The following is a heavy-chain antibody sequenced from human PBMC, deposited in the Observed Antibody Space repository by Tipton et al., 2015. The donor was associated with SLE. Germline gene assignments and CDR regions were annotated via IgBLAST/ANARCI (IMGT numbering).Heavy chain of an antibody. CDR2: TYHRSKWYN. D-gene: IGHD7-27*01. CDR3: ARLGPTGDLGDAFDI. J-gene: IGHJ3*02. CDR1: GDSVSSNSAA. V-gene: IGHV6-1*01. Sequence: GLVKPSQTLSLTCTISGDSVSSNSAAWNWIRQSPSRGLEWLGGTYHRSKWYNDYAVSVKSRITINPDTSKNQFSLQVNSVTPEDTAVYYCARLGPTGDLGDAFDIWGQGTMVTVSS.